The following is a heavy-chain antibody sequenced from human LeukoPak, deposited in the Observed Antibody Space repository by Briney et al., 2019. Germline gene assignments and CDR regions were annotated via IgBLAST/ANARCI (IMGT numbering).Heavy chain of an antibody. V-gene: IGHV1-8*01. Sequence: ASVKVSCKASGYTFSTYDVIWVRQATGQGLEWMGWMNPNSGNTGYALKFRGRVTMTGDTSISTAYMELSSLISEDTAVYYCARAIRNQLLSDHWGPGTLVTVSS. CDR2: MNPNSGNT. CDR3: ARAIRNQLLSDH. CDR1: GYTFSTYD. D-gene: IGHD2-2*01. J-gene: IGHJ4*02.